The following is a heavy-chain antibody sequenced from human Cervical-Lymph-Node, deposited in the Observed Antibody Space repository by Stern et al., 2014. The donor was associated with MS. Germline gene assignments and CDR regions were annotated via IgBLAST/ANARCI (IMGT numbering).Heavy chain of an antibody. CDR2: VYYSGIT. Sequence: QVQLQESGPGLVKPSETLSLTCTVSGGSITNRDYWGWIRQSPGKGLEWIGSVYYSGITYSRPSLKSGATISIATPRTKFFRGLTFGTATDTAVYFCARGVTAVTNYVPNWCFDLWGRGTLVTVSS. V-gene: IGHV4-38-2*02. D-gene: IGHD4-11*01. CDR1: GGSITNRDY. J-gene: IGHJ2*01. CDR3: ARGVTAVTNYVPNWCFDL.